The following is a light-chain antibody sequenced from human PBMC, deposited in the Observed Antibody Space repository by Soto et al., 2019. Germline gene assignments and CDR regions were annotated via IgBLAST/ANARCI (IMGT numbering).Light chain of an antibody. CDR2: DAS. Sequence: EIVLTQSPATLSLSPGERATLSCRASQRISSYLAWYQQKAGQAPRHLIYDASNRATGIPARFSGSESGTHFTLTISSLEPEDVAVYCCQRRSNWPQTCGQGTKLEIK. CDR1: QRISSY. V-gene: IGKV3-11*01. J-gene: IGKJ2*01. CDR3: QRRSNWPQT.